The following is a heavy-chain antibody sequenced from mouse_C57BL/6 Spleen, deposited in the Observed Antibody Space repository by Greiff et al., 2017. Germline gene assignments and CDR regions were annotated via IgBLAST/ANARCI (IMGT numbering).Heavy chain of an antibody. CDR3: ARPRTTVVEDYYAMDY. Sequence: VQLKESGGGLVKPGGSLKLSCAASGFTFSDYGMHWVRQAPEKGLEWVAYISSGSSTIYYADTVKGRFTISRDNAKNTLFLQMTSLRSEDTAMYYCARPRTTVVEDYYAMDYWGQGTSVTVSS. CDR2: ISSGSSTI. V-gene: IGHV5-17*01. J-gene: IGHJ4*01. CDR1: GFTFSDYG. D-gene: IGHD1-1*01.